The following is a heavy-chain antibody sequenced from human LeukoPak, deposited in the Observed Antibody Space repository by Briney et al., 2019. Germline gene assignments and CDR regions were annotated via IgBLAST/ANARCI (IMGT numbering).Heavy chain of an antibody. CDR2: IYYSGST. CDR1: GGSISSSSYY. Sequence: PSETLSLTCTVSGGSISSSSYYWGWIRQPPGKGLEWIGSIYYSGSTYYNPYLKSRVTISVDTSKNQFSLKLSSVTAADTAVYYCARGRRLAPGYSSVNLLPLYFQHWGQGTLVTVSS. V-gene: IGHV4-39*07. D-gene: IGHD3-22*01. CDR3: ARGRRLAPGYSSVNLLPLYFQH. J-gene: IGHJ1*01.